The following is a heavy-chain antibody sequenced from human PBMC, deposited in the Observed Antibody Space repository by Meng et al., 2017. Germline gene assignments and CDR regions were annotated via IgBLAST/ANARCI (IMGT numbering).Heavy chain of an antibody. V-gene: IGHV3-13*01. D-gene: IGHD3-10*01. CDR1: GFTFSSYS. J-gene: IGHJ3*02. CDR2: IGTAGDT. CDR3: ARSRGGLFDAFDI. Sequence: GESLKISCAASGFTFSSYSMHWVRQATGKGLEWVSAIGTAGDTYYPGSVKGRFTISRENAKNSLYLQMNSLRAGDTAVYYCARSRGGLFDAFDIWGQGTMVTVSS.